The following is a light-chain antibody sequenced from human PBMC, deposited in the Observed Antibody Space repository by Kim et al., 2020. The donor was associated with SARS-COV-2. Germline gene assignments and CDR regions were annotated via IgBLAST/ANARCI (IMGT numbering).Light chain of an antibody. V-gene: IGKV1-17*03. CDR2: AAS. CDR1: QGINSK. J-gene: IGKJ4*01. CDR3: LQHNSYPLT. Sequence: ASVGDGVTITCRASQGINSKLAWFQQKPGRVPKRLIYAASSLQSGVPSRFSGSGSGTEFTLTISSLQPEDFATYYCLQHNSYPLTFGGGTKVEIK.